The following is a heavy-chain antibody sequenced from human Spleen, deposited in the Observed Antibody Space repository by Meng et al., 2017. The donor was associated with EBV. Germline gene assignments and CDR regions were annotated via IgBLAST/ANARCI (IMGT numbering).Heavy chain of an antibody. J-gene: IGHJ4*02. V-gene: IGHV4-61*01. D-gene: IGHD5-18*01. CDR2: MYYSGST. Sequence: QTPGPGLVQPSAPLSLTCTVSGGSFNSFNYYWSWIRQPSGKGLKWIGYMYYSGSTSYNPSLKSRVTISVDKSKNQFSLKLSSVTAADTAVYYCARDRGRYNYGPLGYWGQGTLVTVSS. CDR1: GGSFNSFNYY. CDR3: ARDRGRYNYGPLGY.